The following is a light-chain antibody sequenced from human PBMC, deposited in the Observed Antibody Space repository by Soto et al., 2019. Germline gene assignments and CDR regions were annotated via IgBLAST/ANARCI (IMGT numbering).Light chain of an antibody. Sequence: HSALTQPASVSGSPGQSITISCTGTSTDIGGYNNVSWYQQHPDKAPKLLIYDVTHRPSGVSNRFSGSKSGNTASLTISGLQAEDEADYYCSSSTSGNKAVFGGGTQLTVL. CDR3: SSSTSGNKAV. CDR2: DVT. V-gene: IGLV2-14*01. CDR1: STDIGGYNN. J-gene: IGLJ7*01.